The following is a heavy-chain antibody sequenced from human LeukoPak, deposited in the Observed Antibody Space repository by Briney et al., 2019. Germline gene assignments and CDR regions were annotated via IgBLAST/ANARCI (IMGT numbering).Heavy chain of an antibody. CDR3: AKERQSGDYFTSDY. J-gene: IGHJ4*02. CDR1: GFPFSSYT. D-gene: IGHD4-17*01. CDR2: ISGSSPAT. V-gene: IGHV3-23*01. Sequence: PGGSLRLSCAASGFPFSSYTLSWVRQAPGKGLEWVSAISGSSPATYYSGSVKGRFTISRDNPKNTLYLQMNSLRAEDTAIYYCAKERQSGDYFTSDYWGPGTLVTVSS.